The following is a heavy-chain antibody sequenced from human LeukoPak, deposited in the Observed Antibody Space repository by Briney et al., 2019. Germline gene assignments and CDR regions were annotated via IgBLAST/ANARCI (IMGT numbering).Heavy chain of an antibody. D-gene: IGHD2-15*01. J-gene: IGHJ6*04. V-gene: IGHV4-61*01. Sequence: NPSETLSLTWTVSGGSVSSGSYYWSWIRQPPGKGLEWTGYIYYSGSTNYNPSLKSRVTISVDTSKNQFSLKLSSVTAADTAVYYCARDARYCSGGSCPGGYYYYGMDVWGKGTTVTVSS. CDR1: GGSVSSGSYY. CDR3: ARDARYCSGGSCPGGYYYYGMDV. CDR2: IYYSGST.